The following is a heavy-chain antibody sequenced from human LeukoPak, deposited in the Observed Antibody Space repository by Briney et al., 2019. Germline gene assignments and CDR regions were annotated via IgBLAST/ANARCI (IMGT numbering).Heavy chain of an antibody. CDR3: TTTGSYYIGDAFDI. CDR2: IKSKTDGGTT. Sequence: GGSLRLSCAASGFTFSNAWMSWVRQAPGKGLEWVGRIKSKTDGGTTDYAAHVKGRFTISRDYSKNTLYLQMNSLKTEDTAVYYCTTTGSYYIGDAFDIWGQGTMVTVSS. J-gene: IGHJ3*02. CDR1: GFTFSNAW. V-gene: IGHV3-15*01. D-gene: IGHD3-10*01.